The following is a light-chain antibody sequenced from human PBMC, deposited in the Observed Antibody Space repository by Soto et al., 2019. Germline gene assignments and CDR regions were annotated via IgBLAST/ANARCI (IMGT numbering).Light chain of an antibody. CDR3: QQYSSSPRT. J-gene: IGKJ1*01. V-gene: IGKV3-20*01. CDR1: QSVSSSS. CDR2: DGS. Sequence: DIVLTQSPGTLSLSPGERATLSCRASQSVSSSSFAWYQQKPGQAPRLLIHDGSSRATGIPDRFSGSGSGTEFTLTISSLEPDDFAVYYCQQYSSSPRTFGQGTKVEIK.